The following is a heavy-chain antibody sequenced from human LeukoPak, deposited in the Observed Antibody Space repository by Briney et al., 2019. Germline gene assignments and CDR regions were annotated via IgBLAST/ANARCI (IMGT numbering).Heavy chain of an antibody. CDR2: IYYSGST. CDR3: ARADDNSGYLHY. V-gene: IGHV4-59*01. J-gene: IGHJ4*02. CDR1: RGSISSNY. Sequence: PSETLSLTCIVSRGSISSNYWSWIRQPPGKGLEWIGYIYYSGSTNYNPSLKSRVTISVDTSKNQFSLKLSSVTAADTAVYYCARADDNSGYLHYWGQGTLVTVSS. D-gene: IGHD3-22*01.